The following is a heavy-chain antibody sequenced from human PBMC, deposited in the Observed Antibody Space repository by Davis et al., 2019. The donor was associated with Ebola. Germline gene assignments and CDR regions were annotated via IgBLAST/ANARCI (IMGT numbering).Heavy chain of an antibody. D-gene: IGHD3-10*01. CDR2: ISGSGGST. V-gene: IGHV3-23*01. J-gene: IGHJ4*02. Sequence: GESLKISCAASGFTFSSYAMSWVRQAPGKGLEWVSAISGSGGSTYYADSAKGRFTISRDNAKNSLYLQMNSLRAEDTAVYYCARDLTMVRGVGYWGQGTLVTVSS. CDR3: ARDLTMVRGVGY. CDR1: GFTFSSYA.